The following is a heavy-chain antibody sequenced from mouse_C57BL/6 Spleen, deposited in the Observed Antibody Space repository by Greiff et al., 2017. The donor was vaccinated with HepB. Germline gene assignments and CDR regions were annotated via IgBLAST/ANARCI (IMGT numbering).Heavy chain of an antibody. D-gene: IGHD1-1*01. CDR2: INPNNGGT. J-gene: IGHJ4*01. Sequence: VQLQQSGPELVKPGASVKIPCKASGYTFTDYNMDWVKQSHGKSLEWIGDINPNNGGTIYNQKFKGKATLTVDKSSSTAYMELRSLTSEDTAVYYCARPSTVVAKGAMDYWGQGTSVTVSS. CDR1: GYTFTDYN. V-gene: IGHV1-18*01. CDR3: ARPSTVVAKGAMDY.